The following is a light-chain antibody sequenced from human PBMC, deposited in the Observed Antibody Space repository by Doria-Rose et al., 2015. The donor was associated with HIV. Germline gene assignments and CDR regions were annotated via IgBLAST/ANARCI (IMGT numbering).Light chain of an antibody. V-gene: IGKV3-20*01. J-gene: IGKJ5*01. CDR3: QQYGTSRGT. CDR2: DAS. Sequence: TQSPGTLSLSPGERATLSCRASQRVKSSCLAWYQQMPGQAPRLLIYDASTRATGIPDRFSGSGSGTDFTLTISRLEPEDVAVYYCQQYGTSRGTFGQGTRLEIK. CDR1: QRVKSSC.